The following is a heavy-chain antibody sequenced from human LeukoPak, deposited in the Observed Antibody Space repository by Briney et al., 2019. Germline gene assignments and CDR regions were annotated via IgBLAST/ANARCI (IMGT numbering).Heavy chain of an antibody. CDR2: IIPIFGTA. J-gene: IGHJ4*02. V-gene: IGHV1-69*13. CDR1: GGTFSSYA. D-gene: IGHD5-12*01. CDR3: ARGGYSGYPYDY. Sequence: VASVKVSCKASGGTFSSYAISWVRQAPGQGLEWMGGIIPIFGTANYAQKFQGRVTITADESTSTAYMELSSLRSEDTAVYYCARGGYSGYPYDYWGQGTLVTVSS.